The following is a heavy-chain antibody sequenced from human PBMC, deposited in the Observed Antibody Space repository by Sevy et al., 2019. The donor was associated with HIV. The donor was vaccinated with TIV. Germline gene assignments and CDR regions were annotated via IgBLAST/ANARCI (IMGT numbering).Heavy chain of an antibody. CDR1: GFAFSNYYA. Sequence: GGSLRLSCAASGFAFSNYYAMHWVRQAPGKGLEWVALISYDGSDKYYADSVKGRFTISRANFKNTRYLQMNSLTTEDTAVYYCARPRANYVDHYFFYAMDVWGQGTTVTVSS. V-gene: IGHV3-30-3*01. D-gene: IGHD4-17*01. CDR2: ISYDGSDK. CDR3: ARPRANYVDHYFFYAMDV. J-gene: IGHJ6*02.